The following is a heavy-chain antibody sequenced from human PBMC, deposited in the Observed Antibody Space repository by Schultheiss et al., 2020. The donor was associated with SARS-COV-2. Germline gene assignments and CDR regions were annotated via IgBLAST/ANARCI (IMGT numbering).Heavy chain of an antibody. D-gene: IGHD1-26*01. CDR3: ARRSYGGFDF. J-gene: IGHJ4*02. CDR1: GFTFSRNW. Sequence: GGSLRLSCAASGFTFSRNWMHWVRQVPGKGLVWVSRTNSDGNITSYADSVRGRFTISRDNAKNTLYLQMNSLRAEDTAVYYCARRSYGGFDFWGQGTLVTVSS. V-gene: IGHV3-74*01. CDR2: TNSDGNIT.